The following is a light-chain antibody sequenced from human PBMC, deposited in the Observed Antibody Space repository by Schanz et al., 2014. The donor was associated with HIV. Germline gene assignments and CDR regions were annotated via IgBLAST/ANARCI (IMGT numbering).Light chain of an antibody. CDR1: QTIADS. Sequence: DIQMTQSPSSLTASLGDRVTITCRASQTIADSLSWYQHIPGKAPKLLIYAASNLQSGVPSRFSGSGSGTSFSLTISSLQREDSATYYCQQSYSDRTFGQGTKVQVK. V-gene: IGKV1-39*01. J-gene: IGKJ1*01. CDR2: AAS. CDR3: QQSYSDRT.